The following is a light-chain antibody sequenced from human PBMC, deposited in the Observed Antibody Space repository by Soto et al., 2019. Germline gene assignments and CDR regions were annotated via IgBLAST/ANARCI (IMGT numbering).Light chain of an antibody. CDR1: QGITKW. Sequence: DIQMTQSPSSVSASVGDRVTITCRASQGITKWLAWYQQKPGKAPKLLIYAASTLHSGVPSRFSGSGSGTGFTLTISSLQPEDFATYYCQQADSFPLTFGGGTVVEMK. J-gene: IGKJ4*01. CDR2: AAS. V-gene: IGKV1-12*01. CDR3: QQADSFPLT.